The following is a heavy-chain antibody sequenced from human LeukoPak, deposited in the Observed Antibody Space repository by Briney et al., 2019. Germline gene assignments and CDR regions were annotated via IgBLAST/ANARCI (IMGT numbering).Heavy chain of an antibody. Sequence: KPSETLSLTCTVSGGSISSYYWSWIRQPPGKGLEWIGYIYYSGSTNYNSSLKSRVTISVDTSKNQFSLKLSSVTAADTAVYYCARSGYQLFSYYYYYMDVWGKGTTVTVSS. V-gene: IGHV4-59*01. D-gene: IGHD2-2*01. J-gene: IGHJ6*03. CDR1: GGSISSYY. CDR2: IYYSGST. CDR3: ARSGYQLFSYYYYYMDV.